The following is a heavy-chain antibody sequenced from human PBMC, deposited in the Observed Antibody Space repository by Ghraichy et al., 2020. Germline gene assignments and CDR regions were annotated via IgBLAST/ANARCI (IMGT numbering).Heavy chain of an antibody. CDR3: TRLSAPPGNYYYYYMDV. D-gene: IGHD6-6*01. Sequence: GGSLRLSCAASGFTFSGSAMHWVRQASGKGLEWVGRIRSKANSYATAYAASVKGRFTISRDDSKNTAYLQMNSLKTEDTAVYYCTRLSAPPGNYYYYYMDVWGKGTTVTVSS. V-gene: IGHV3-73*01. CDR2: IRSKANSYAT. J-gene: IGHJ6*03. CDR1: GFTFSGSA.